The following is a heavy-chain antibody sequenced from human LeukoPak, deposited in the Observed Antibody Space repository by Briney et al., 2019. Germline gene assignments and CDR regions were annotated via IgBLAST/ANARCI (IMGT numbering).Heavy chain of an antibody. CDR3: ARDLLRFLEWLPPRDYYYGMDV. D-gene: IGHD3-3*01. Sequence: GGSLRLSCAASGFTFSSYAMHWVRQAPGEGLEWGAVISYDGSNKYYADSVKGRFTISRDNSKNTLYLQMNSLRAEDTAVYYCARDLLRFLEWLPPRDYYYGMDVWGQGTTVTVSS. V-gene: IGHV3-30-3*01. J-gene: IGHJ6*02. CDR1: GFTFSSYA. CDR2: ISYDGSNK.